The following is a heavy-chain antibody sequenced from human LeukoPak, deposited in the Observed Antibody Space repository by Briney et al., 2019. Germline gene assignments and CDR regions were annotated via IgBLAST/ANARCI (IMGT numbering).Heavy chain of an antibody. CDR2: ISGSGGST. J-gene: IGHJ6*03. V-gene: IGHV3-23*01. D-gene: IGHD5-18*01. CDR1: GFTFSSYA. CDR3: ARVDTAMANYYYYYMDV. Sequence: GGPLRLSCAASGFTFSSYAMSWVRQAPGKGLEWVSAISGSGGSTYYADSVKGRFTISRDNSKNTPYLQMNSLRAEDTAVYYCARVDTAMANYYYYYMDVWGKGTTVTVSS.